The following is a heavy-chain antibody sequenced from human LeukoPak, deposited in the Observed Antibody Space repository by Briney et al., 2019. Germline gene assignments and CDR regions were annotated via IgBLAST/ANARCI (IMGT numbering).Heavy chain of an antibody. CDR2: IYNEGST. CDR1: GGSISSDNYY. CDR3: ARVYYSNSYDYWYFDL. V-gene: IGHV4-61*02. D-gene: IGHD6-13*01. J-gene: IGHJ2*01. Sequence: PSQTLSLTCTVSGGSISSDNYYWNWIRQPAGKGLEWIGRIYNEGSTNYNPSLKSRVTISVDTSKNQFSLKLSSVTAADTAVYYCARVYYSNSYDYWYFDLWGRGTLVTVSS.